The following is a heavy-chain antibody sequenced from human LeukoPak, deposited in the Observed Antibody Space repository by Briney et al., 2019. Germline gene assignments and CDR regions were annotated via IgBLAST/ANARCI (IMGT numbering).Heavy chain of an antibody. CDR3: ARRHIAAAGRAFDY. CDR1: GYILTNYA. J-gene: IGHJ4*02. CDR2: INTNTGNP. V-gene: IGHV7-4-1*02. D-gene: IGHD6-13*01. Sequence: ASVKVSCKASGYILTNYAMNWVRQAPGQGLEWMGWINTNTGNPTYAQGFTGRFVFSLDTSVSTAYLQWSSLKASDTAMYYCARRHIAAAGRAFDYWGQGTLVTVSS.